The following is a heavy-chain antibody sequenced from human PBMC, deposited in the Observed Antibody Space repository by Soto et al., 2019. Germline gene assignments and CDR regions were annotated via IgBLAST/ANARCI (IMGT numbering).Heavy chain of an antibody. D-gene: IGHD6-13*01. CDR3: AITPWSAAAEVYFDY. CDR2: IIPIFGTA. V-gene: IGHV1-69*13. J-gene: IGHJ4*02. CDR1: GGTFSSYA. Sequence: SVKVSCKASGGTFSSYAISWVRQAPGQGLEWMGGIIPIFGTADYAQKFQGRVTITADESTSTAYMELSSLRSEDTAVYYCAITPWSAAAEVYFDYWGQGTLVTVSS.